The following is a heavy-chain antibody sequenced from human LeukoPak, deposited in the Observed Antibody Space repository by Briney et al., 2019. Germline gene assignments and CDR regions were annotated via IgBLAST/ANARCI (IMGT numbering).Heavy chain of an antibody. CDR2: INPSGDGT. D-gene: IGHD5-18*01. V-gene: IGHV1-46*01. J-gene: IGHJ4*02. Sequence: ASVKVSCKASGHTFTTYYVHLVRQAPGQGLEWMGVINPSGDGTNYPQRFQGRVTLTRDTSTSTVYMELSSLRSEDTAVYYCARGPWGYSYGSHDPYYFDYWGQGTLVTVSS. CDR1: GHTFTTYY. CDR3: ARGPWGYSYGSHDPYYFDY.